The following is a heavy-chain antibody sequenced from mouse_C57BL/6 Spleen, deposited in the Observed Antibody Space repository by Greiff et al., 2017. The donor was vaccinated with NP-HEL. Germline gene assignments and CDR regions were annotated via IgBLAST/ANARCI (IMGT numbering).Heavy chain of an antibody. Sequence: VQLQQPGAELVKPGASVKMSCKASGYTFTSYWITWVKQRPGQGLEWIGDIYPGSGSTNYNEKFKSKATLTVDTSSSTAYMQLSSLTSEDSAVYYCARGRIDYDYDGGYAMDYWGQGTSVTVSS. D-gene: IGHD2-4*01. J-gene: IGHJ4*01. V-gene: IGHV1-55*01. CDR1: GYTFTSYW. CDR2: IYPGSGST. CDR3: ARGRIDYDYDGGYAMDY.